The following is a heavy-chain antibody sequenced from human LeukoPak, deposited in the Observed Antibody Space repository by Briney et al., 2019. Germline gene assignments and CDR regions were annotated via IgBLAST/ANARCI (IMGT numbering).Heavy chain of an antibody. J-gene: IGHJ4*02. V-gene: IGHV3-23*01. D-gene: IGHD6-19*01. CDR2: ISGSGGSA. CDR3: AKDGFVAGTYYFDY. CDR1: GFTFSTYA. Sequence: GGSLRLSCAASGFTFSTYAMSWVRQAPGKGLEWVSAISGSGGSAYYADSVKGRFTISRDNSKNTLYLQMNSLRAEDTAVYYCAKDGFVAGTYYFDYWGQGTLVTVSS.